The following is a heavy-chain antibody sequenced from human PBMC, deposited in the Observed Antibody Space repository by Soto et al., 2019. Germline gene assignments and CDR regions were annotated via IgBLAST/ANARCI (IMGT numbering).Heavy chain of an antibody. V-gene: IGHV3-11*01. CDR2: IGPRGSTV. CDR3: ARGTDYYPY. Sequence: QVQLVQSGGALVTPGGSLILSCAASGFTFSDYAMNWIRQAPGRGLEWISYIGPRGSTVYYADSVKGRFTISRDNARKSLFLQMNILRVEDTAVYYCARGTDYYPYWGQGSLVTVSS. CDR1: GFTFSDYA. J-gene: IGHJ4*02.